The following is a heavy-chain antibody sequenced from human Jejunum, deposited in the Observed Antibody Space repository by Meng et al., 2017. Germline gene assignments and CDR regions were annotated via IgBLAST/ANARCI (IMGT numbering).Heavy chain of an antibody. D-gene: IGHD2-8*01. CDR3: ARDGPPYCTTTSCSRPFYH. V-gene: IGHV7-4-1*02. CDR2: INPKTGDA. Sequence: QAQLIQSGSELRKPGASVKVSCKASEYSFTSYSLNWVRQAPGQGLEWMGWINPKTGDATYAQGFTGRFVFSVDVAANTAFLHITSLKAEDTATYFCARDGPPYCTTTSCSRPFYHWGQGTLVTVSS. J-gene: IGHJ4*02. CDR1: EYSFTSYS.